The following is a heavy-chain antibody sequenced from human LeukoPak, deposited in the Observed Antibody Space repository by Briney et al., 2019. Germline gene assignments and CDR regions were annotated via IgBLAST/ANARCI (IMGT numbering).Heavy chain of an antibody. J-gene: IGHJ6*03. CDR2: ISSNGGST. V-gene: IGHV3-64*01. Sequence: GGSLRLSCAASGFTFSSYAMHWVRQAPGKGLEYVSAISSNGGSTYYANSVKGRFTISRDNSKNTLYLQMGSLRAEDMAVYYCARVLKVRGVDDYYYYYYMDVWGKGTTVTISS. D-gene: IGHD3-10*01. CDR3: ARVLKVRGVDDYYYYYYMDV. CDR1: GFTFSSYA.